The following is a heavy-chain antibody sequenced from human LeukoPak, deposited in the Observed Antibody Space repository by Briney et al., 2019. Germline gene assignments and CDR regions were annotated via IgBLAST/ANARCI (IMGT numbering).Heavy chain of an antibody. CDR3: ARDGVFHDSDGYDY. J-gene: IGHJ4*02. CDR1: NYSITSGYF. Sequence: SETLSLTCAVSNYSITSGYFWGRIRQPPGKGLEWIASIYHSGTTYYNPSLRNRVTLFVDTSKNQFSLKLTSLTAADTAVYYCARDGVFHDSDGYDYWGQGTLVTVSS. CDR2: IYHSGTT. D-gene: IGHD3-22*01. V-gene: IGHV4-38-2*02.